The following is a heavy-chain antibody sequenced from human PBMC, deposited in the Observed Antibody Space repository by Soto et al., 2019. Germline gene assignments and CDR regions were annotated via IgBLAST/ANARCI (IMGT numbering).Heavy chain of an antibody. CDR3: ATLYYAFWSGYYSPYYFDY. CDR2: ISSSSDYI. D-gene: IGHD3-3*01. Sequence: EVQLVESGGGLVKPGGSLRLSCAASGFTFSSYSMNWVRQAPGKGLEWVSSISSSSDYIYYADSVKGRFTISRDNAKNSLYLQMNSLRAEDTAVYYFATLYYAFWSGYYSPYYFDYWGQGTLVTVSS. CDR1: GFTFSSYS. V-gene: IGHV3-21*01. J-gene: IGHJ4*02.